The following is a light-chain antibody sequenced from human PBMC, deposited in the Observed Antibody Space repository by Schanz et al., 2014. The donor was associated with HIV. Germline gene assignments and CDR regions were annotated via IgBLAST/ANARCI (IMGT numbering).Light chain of an antibody. V-gene: IGLV2-14*03. CDR1: SSDVGADNS. J-gene: IGLJ3*02. Sequence: QSVLTQPASVSGSPGQSITISCTGTSSDVGADNSVSWYQQHPGRAPRLMIYDVSNRPSGVSNRFSGSKSGNTASLTISGLQAEDEADYYCSSYTSSSTWVFGGGTKLTVL. CDR2: DVS. CDR3: SSYTSSSTWV.